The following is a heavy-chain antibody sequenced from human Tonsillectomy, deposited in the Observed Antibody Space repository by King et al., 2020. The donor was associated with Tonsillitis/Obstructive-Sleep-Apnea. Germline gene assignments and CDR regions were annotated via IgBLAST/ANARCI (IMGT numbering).Heavy chain of an antibody. V-gene: IGHV5-10-1*01. CDR2: SEPSDSYT. CDR1: GYSFTSYW. D-gene: IGHD5-12*01. Sequence: VQLGESGAEVKKPGESLRISCKVSGYSFTSYWISWVRQMPGKGPEWMGRSEPSDSYTNYSPSFQGNVTVSAYKSISTAYPQWSSLKASDTAMYYCARSGTASGYDSEAYYYYYYMDVWGKGTTVTVSS. CDR3: ARSGTASGYDSEAYYYYYYMDV. J-gene: IGHJ6*03.